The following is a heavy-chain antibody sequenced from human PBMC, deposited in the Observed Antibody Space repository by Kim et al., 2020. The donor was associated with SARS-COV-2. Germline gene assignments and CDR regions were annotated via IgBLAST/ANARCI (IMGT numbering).Heavy chain of an antibody. Sequence: NYAQNLQGRVTLTTDTSTRTAFLELRSLRSDDTAVYFCARDRGYGDDTFDYWGQGTLVTVSS. D-gene: IGHD4-17*01. V-gene: IGHV1-18*01. J-gene: IGHJ4*02. CDR3: ARDRGYGDDTFDY.